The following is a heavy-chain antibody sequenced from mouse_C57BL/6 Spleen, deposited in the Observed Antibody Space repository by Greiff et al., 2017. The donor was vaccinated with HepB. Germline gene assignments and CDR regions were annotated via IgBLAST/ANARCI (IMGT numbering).Heavy chain of an antibody. V-gene: IGHV14-3*01. J-gene: IGHJ1*03. CDR2: IDPANGNT. Sequence: VQLQQSVAELVRPGASVKLSCTASGFNIKNTYMNWVKQRPEQGLEWIGMIDPANGNTKYAPKFQGKATITADTSSNTAYMQLSSLTSEDTAISYCARGAVVATSNWYFDVWGTGTTVTVSS. D-gene: IGHD1-1*01. CDR1: GFNIKNTY. CDR3: ARGAVVATSNWYFDV.